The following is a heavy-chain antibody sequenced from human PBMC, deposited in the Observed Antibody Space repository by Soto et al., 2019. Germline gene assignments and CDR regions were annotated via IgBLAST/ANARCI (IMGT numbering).Heavy chain of an antibody. J-gene: IGHJ4*02. CDR2: IYYSGST. D-gene: IGHD3-16*01. CDR1: GGSISSSSYY. CDR3: AALGGGGKY. Sequence: PSETLSLTCTVSGGSISSSSYYWGWIRQPPGKGLEWIGSIYYSGSTYYNPSLKSRVTISVDTSKNQFSLKLSSVTAADPAVYYCAALGGGGKYWGQGTLVTVSS. V-gene: IGHV4-39*01.